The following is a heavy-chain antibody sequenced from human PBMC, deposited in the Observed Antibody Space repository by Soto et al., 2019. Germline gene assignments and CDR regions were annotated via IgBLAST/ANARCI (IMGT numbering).Heavy chain of an antibody. D-gene: IGHD3-3*01. CDR3: ARGPYYDFWSGYSNFDY. V-gene: IGHV3-33*01. CDR1: GFTFSSYG. Sequence: GGSLRLSCAASGFTFSSYGMHWVRQAPGKGLEWVAVIWYDGSNKYYADSVKGRFTISRDNSKNTLYLQMNSLRAEDTAVYYCARGPYYDFWSGYSNFDYWGQGTLVTVSS. CDR2: IWYDGSNK. J-gene: IGHJ4*02.